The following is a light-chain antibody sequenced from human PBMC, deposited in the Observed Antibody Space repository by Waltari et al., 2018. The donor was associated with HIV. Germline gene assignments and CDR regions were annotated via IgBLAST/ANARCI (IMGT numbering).Light chain of an antibody. V-gene: IGLV1-44*01. CDR2: SNN. Sequence: QSVLTQSPSASGTPGQRVTISCSGSSSNIAANTVSWYQQFSGTAPKLLIHSNNQRPPVVTDRFSGTKSGTAASLAISGLQSEDEADYYCAAWDDGVNGWVFGGGTKLTVL. CDR3: AAWDDGVNGWV. CDR1: SSNIAANT. J-gene: IGLJ3*02.